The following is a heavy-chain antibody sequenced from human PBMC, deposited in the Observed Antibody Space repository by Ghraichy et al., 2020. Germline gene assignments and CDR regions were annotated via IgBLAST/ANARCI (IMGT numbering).Heavy chain of an antibody. J-gene: IGHJ4*02. CDR2: INHSGST. V-gene: IGHV4-34*01. CDR3: AGHGYSGYANDY. D-gene: IGHD5-12*01. CDR1: GGSFSGYY. Sequence: SETLSLTCAVYGGSFSGYYWSWIRQPPGKGLEWIGEINHSGSTNYNPSLKSRVTISVDTSKNQFSLKLSSVTAADTAVYYCAGHGYSGYANDYWGQGTLVTVSS.